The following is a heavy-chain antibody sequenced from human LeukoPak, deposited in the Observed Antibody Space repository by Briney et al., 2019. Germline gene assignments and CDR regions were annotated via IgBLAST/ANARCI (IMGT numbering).Heavy chain of an antibody. D-gene: IGHD3-10*02. CDR1: GFSFSSYS. CDR2: ISSSRVTI. V-gene: IGHV3-48*01. Sequence: GGSLRLSCAASGFSFSSYSVNWVRQAPGKGLEWVSYISSSRVTIYYADSVKGRFTISRDNAKNSLYLQMNSLRAEDTAVYYCAELGITMIGGVWGKGTTVTISS. J-gene: IGHJ6*04. CDR3: AELGITMIGGV.